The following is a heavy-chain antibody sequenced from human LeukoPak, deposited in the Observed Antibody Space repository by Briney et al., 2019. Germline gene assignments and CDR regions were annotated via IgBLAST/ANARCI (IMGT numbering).Heavy chain of an antibody. D-gene: IGHD2-8*01. J-gene: IGHJ3*02. V-gene: IGHV4-61*01. CDR2: IYYSGST. CDR3: TRSTNLEAFDI. CDR1: GGSVSSGTYY. Sequence: SETLSLTCTVSGGSVSSGTYYWSWIRQPPGKGLEWIGYIYYSGSTNYNPSLKSRVTISVDTSKNQCSLKLSSVTTADTAAYYCTRSTNLEAFDIWGQGTMVTVSS.